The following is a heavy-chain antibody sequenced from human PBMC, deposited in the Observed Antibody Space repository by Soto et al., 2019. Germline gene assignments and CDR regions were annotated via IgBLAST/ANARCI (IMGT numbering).Heavy chain of an antibody. Sequence: QEQLQESGPGLVKPSQTLSLTCTVSGGSVSSGDYYWSWIRQPPGKGLEWIGYIHYSGSTYYNPSLKSRVTISVDTSKNQFSLKLSSVTAADPAVYYCAGYSGYGGLRFDPWGQGTLVTVSS. CDR1: GGSVSSGDYY. V-gene: IGHV4-30-4*01. D-gene: IGHD5-12*01. J-gene: IGHJ5*02. CDR2: IHYSGST. CDR3: AGYSGYGGLRFDP.